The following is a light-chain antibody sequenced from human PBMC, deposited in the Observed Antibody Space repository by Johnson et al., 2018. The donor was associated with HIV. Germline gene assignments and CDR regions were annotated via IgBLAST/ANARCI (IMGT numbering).Light chain of an antibody. V-gene: IGLV1-51*02. Sequence: QSVLTQPPSVSAAPGQKVTISCSGTSSNIGNNYVSWYQQLPGTAPKLLIYENNKRPSGIPDRFSGSKSGTSATLGITGLQTGDEADYYCGTWDSSLGVFGTGTKFTVL. CDR2: ENN. CDR1: SSNIGNNY. J-gene: IGLJ1*01. CDR3: GTWDSSLGV.